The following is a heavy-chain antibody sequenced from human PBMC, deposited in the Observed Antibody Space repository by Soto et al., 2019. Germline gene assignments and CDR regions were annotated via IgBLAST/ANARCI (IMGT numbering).Heavy chain of an antibody. CDR2: ISYDGSNK. D-gene: IGHD3-22*01. Sequence: LRLSCAASGFTFSSYGMHWVRQAPGKGLEWVAVISYDGSNKYYADSVKGRFTISRDNSKNTLYLQMNSLRAEDTAVYYCAKEYYYDSSGYYYANLMTIAYWGQGTLVTVSS. CDR3: AKEYYYDSSGYYYANLMTIAY. J-gene: IGHJ4*02. CDR1: GFTFSSYG. V-gene: IGHV3-30*18.